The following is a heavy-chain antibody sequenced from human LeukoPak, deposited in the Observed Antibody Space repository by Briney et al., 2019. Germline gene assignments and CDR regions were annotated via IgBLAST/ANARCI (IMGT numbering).Heavy chain of an antibody. V-gene: IGHV3-53*01. D-gene: IGHD3-9*01. CDR2: IYRDGST. CDR1: GFTVSNNY. CDR3: ARERYFDWRSHYFDS. Sequence: PGGSLRLSCAASGFTVSNNYMNWVRQAPGKGLEWVSVIYRDGSTYCADSVKGRFTISRDHTKNTLYLQMNSLRAEDTAVYSCARERYFDWRSHYFDSWGQGTLVTVSS. J-gene: IGHJ4*02.